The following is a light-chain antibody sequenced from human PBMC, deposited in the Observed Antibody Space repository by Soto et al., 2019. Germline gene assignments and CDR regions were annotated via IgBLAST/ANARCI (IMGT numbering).Light chain of an antibody. CDR2: DAS. Sequence: EIVMTQSPATLSVSPGERATLSCRASQSVSILLAWYQQKPGQAPRLLIYDASNRATGIPARFSGSGSGTDFTLKISRVEAEDVGVYYCMQVLQSPITFGQGTRLEI. V-gene: IGKV3D-15*01. CDR1: QSVSIL. CDR3: MQVLQSPIT. J-gene: IGKJ5*01.